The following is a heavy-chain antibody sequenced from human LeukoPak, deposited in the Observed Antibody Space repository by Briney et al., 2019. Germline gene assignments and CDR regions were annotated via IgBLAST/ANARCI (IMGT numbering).Heavy chain of an antibody. D-gene: IGHD3-16*02. V-gene: IGHV1-2*06. CDR2: INPNSGGT. Sequence: ATANVSCKASGYTFTGYYMHWVRQAPGQGLEWMGRINPNSGGTNYAQRFQGRVTMTRDTSISTAYLELSRLRSDDTAVYYCARTVNYDYVWGSYRHFDYWGQGTLVTVSS. CDR1: GYTFTGYY. J-gene: IGHJ4*02. CDR3: ARTVNYDYVWGSYRHFDY.